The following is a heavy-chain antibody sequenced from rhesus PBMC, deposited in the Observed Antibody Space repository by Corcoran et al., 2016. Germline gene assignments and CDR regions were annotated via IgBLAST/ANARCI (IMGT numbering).Heavy chain of an antibody. CDR2: IYGGVGST. V-gene: IGHV4S7*01. CDR3: AREHDV. J-gene: IGHJ5-1*01. CDR1: GCFLISSYF. Sequence: QVQLQESGPGLVQPSAPLSLTSIFSGCFLISSYFWNCVLQPPGKGLDWLGNIYGGVGSTFYNPSLKSRLTISKDTSKNQFFLKLNSVTAADTAFYFCAREHDVWGPGVLVTVSP.